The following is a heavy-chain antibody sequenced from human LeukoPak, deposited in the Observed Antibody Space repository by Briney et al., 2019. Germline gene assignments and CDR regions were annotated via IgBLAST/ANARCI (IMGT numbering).Heavy chain of an antibody. V-gene: IGHV3-23*01. CDR3: AKSLPGIAVAASFGY. J-gene: IGHJ4*02. CDR2: ISGSGGST. Sequence: GGSLRLSCAASGFTFSSYAMRWVRQAPGKGLEWVSTISGSGGSTYYADSVKGRFTISSDNSKNTLYLQMNSLRAEDTAVYYCAKSLPGIAVAASFGYWGQGTLVTVSS. D-gene: IGHD6-19*01. CDR1: GFTFSSYA.